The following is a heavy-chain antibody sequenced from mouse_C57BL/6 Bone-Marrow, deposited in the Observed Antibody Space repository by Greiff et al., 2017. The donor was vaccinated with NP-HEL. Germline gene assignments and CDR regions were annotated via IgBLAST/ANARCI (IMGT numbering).Heavy chain of an antibody. J-gene: IGHJ1*03. CDR3: ARGALVTTVGLLWYFDV. V-gene: IGHV1-9*01. Sequence: QVQLKQSGAELMKPGASVKLSCKATGYTFTGYWIEWVKQRPGHGLEWIGEILPGSGSTNYNEKFKGKATFTADTSSNTAYMQLSSLTTEDSAIYYCARGALVTTVGLLWYFDVWGTGTTVTVSS. CDR2: ILPGSGST. CDR1: GYTFTGYW. D-gene: IGHD1-1*01.